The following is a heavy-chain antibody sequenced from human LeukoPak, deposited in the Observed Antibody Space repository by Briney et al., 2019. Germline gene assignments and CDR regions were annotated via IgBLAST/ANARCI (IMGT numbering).Heavy chain of an antibody. CDR2: IKGDGSKT. CDR3: ARDASLYCSGDNCYWAFDL. J-gene: IGHJ5*02. V-gene: IGHV3-7*01. Sequence: GGSLRLSCAASGFNFSPYSMSWVRQAPGKGLEWVANIKGDGSKTYYVDSVKGRFTISRDNAKNSLYLQMNILRAEDTAMYYCARDASLYCSGDNCYWAFDLWGQGTLVTVSS. CDR1: GFNFSPYS. D-gene: IGHD2-15*01.